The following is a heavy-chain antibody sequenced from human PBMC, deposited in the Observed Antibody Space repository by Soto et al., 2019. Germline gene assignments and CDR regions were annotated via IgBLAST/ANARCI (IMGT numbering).Heavy chain of an antibody. D-gene: IGHD3-9*01. V-gene: IGHV3-9*01. Sequence: DVQLVESGGGLVQPGRSLRLSCAASGFTFDDYAMHWVRQAPGKGLEWVSGISWNSGSIGYADSVKGRFTISRDNAKNSLYLQMNSLRAEDTALYYCAKVLGSYDILTGSFDYWGQGTLVTVSS. CDR3: AKVLGSYDILTGSFDY. CDR2: ISWNSGSI. CDR1: GFTFDDYA. J-gene: IGHJ4*02.